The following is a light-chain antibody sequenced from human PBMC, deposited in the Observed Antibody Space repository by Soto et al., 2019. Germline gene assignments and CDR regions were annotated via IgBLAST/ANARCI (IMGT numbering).Light chain of an antibody. Sequence: QSVLTQPASVSGSPGQSITISCTGTSSDVGSYNLVSWYQQHPGKAPKFMIYGVTKRPSGVSNRFSGSKSGNTASLTISGPQAEDEADYYCCSYAGSNTYVFGTGTKLTVL. CDR1: SSDVGSYNL. J-gene: IGLJ1*01. CDR3: CSYAGSNTYV. CDR2: GVT. V-gene: IGLV2-23*02.